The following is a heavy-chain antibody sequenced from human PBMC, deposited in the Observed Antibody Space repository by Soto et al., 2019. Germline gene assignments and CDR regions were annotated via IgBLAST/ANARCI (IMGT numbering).Heavy chain of an antibody. Sequence: PSETLSLTCAVYGGPFSGYYWSWIRQPPGKGLEWIGEINHSGSTNYNPSLKSLVTISVDTSKNQFSLKLSSVTAADTAVYYCARGKAVATKKLYYFDYWGQGTLVTVSS. D-gene: IGHD5-12*01. J-gene: IGHJ4*02. V-gene: IGHV4-34*01. CDR1: GGPFSGYY. CDR2: INHSGST. CDR3: ARGKAVATKKLYYFDY.